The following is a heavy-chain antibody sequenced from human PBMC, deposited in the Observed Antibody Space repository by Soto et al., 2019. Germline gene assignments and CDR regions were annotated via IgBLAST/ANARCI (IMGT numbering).Heavy chain of an antibody. CDR3: ANDPRYSSGLYYYYYGMDV. V-gene: IGHV3-30*18. CDR2: ISYDGSNK. J-gene: IGHJ6*02. Sequence: QVQLVESGGGVVQPGRSLRLSCAASGFTFRSYGMHWVRQAPGKGLEWVAVISYDGSNKYYADSVKGRFTISRDNSKNTLYLQMNSLRDEDTAVYYCANDPRYSSGLYYYYYGMDVWGQGTTVTVSS. CDR1: GFTFRSYG. D-gene: IGHD6-19*01.